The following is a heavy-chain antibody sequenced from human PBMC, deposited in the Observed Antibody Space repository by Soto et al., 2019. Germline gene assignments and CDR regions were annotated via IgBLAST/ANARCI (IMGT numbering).Heavy chain of an antibody. Sequence: GGSLRLSCAASGFTFSSYAMGWVRQAPGKGLEWVSAISGSGGSTYYADSVKGRFTISRDNSKNTLYLQMNSLRAEDTAVYYCAKVLVPAASYYYYGMDVWGQGTTVTVSS. D-gene: IGHD2-2*01. CDR1: GFTFSSYA. J-gene: IGHJ6*02. CDR2: ISGSGGST. V-gene: IGHV3-23*01. CDR3: AKVLVPAASYYYYGMDV.